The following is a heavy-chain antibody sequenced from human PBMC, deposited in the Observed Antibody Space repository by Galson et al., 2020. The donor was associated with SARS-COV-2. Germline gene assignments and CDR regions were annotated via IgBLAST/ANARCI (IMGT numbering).Heavy chain of an antibody. D-gene: IGHD3-22*01. CDR1: GGSISSSSYY. J-gene: IGHJ3*02. Sequence: SETLSLTCTVSGGSISSSSYYWGWIRQPPGKGLEWIGSIYYSGSTYYNPSLKSRVTISVDTSKNQFSLKLSSVTAADTAVYYCARHSRADDSSGYYGGSAFDIWGQGTMVTVSS. CDR3: ARHSRADDSSGYYGGSAFDI. CDR2: IYYSGST. V-gene: IGHV4-39*01.